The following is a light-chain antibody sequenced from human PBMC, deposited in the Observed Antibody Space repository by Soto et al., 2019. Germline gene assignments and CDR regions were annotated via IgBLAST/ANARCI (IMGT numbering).Light chain of an antibody. CDR2: DAS. J-gene: IGKJ1*01. CDR1: QNISRW. CDR3: QQYYRQWT. Sequence: DIQMTQSPSTLSASVGDRATLTCRASQNISRWLAWHQQKPGKAPKLLIYDASSVDIGVPSRFSGSGSATDFSLSISSLEPDDFATYYCQQYYRQWTFGQGTKVEIK. V-gene: IGKV1-5*01.